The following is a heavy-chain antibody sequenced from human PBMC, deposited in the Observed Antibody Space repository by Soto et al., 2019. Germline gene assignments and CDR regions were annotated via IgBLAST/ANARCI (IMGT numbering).Heavy chain of an antibody. CDR1: GYTFTSYD. D-gene: IGHD3-10*01. CDR2: MNPNSGNT. J-gene: IGHJ6*02. Sequence: ASVKVSCKASGYTFTSYDINWVRQATGQGLEWMGWMNPNSGNTGYAQKFQGGVTMTRNTSISTAYMELSSLRSEDTAVYYCARVLPWFGENHYYYYGIDVWGQGTTVTVYS. CDR3: ARVLPWFGENHYYYYGIDV. V-gene: IGHV1-8*01.